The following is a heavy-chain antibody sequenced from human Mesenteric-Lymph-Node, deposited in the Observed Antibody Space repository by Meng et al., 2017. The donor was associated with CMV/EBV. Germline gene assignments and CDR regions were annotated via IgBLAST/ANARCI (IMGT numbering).Heavy chain of an antibody. CDR3: AKGYCSSTSCSFDY. CDR2: IYYSGTT. Sequence: GSLRLSCTVSGGSINSHYWTWIRQSPGKGLEWIGDIYYSGTTKYNPSLKSRVTILIDTSKNQFSLKLNSVTAADTAVYYCAKGYCSSTSCSFDYWGQGTLVTVSS. D-gene: IGHD2-2*01. V-gene: IGHV4-59*11. J-gene: IGHJ4*02. CDR1: GGSINSHY.